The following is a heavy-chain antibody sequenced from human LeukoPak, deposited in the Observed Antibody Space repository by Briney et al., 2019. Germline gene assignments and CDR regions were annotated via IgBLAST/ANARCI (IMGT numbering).Heavy chain of an antibody. V-gene: IGHV3-30*18. J-gene: IGHJ4*02. CDR3: AKGSDYPDN. Sequence: GGSLRLSCAASGFTFSSYGMHWVRQAPGEGLEWVAVISYDGSNKYYADSVKGRFTISRDNSKNTLYLQMNSLRAEDTCVYYCAKGSDYPDNWGQGTLVTVSS. CDR1: GFTFSSYG. CDR2: ISYDGSNK.